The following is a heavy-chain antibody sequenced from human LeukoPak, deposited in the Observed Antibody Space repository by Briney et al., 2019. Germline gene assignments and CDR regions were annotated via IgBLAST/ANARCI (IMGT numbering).Heavy chain of an antibody. CDR2: IKQDGSEK. Sequence: GGSLRLSCAASGLTFSSYWMSWVRQAPGKGLEWVANIKQDGSEKYYVDSVKGRFTISRDNAKSSLYLQMNSLRAEDTAVYYCASPNYYGSGPSDLWGRGTLVTVSS. J-gene: IGHJ2*01. CDR1: GLTFSSYW. D-gene: IGHD3-10*01. CDR3: ASPNYYGSGPSDL. V-gene: IGHV3-7*01.